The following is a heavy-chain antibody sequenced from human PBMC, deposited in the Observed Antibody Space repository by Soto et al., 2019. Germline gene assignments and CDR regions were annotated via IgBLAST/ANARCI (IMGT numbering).Heavy chain of an antibody. D-gene: IGHD6-6*01. J-gene: IGHJ5*02. CDR3: AKDLTRQLAYWLDP. CDR1: GFSFTGYY. CDR2: INAHSGGT. Sequence: VKVSCKASGFSFTGYYIHWLRQAPGQGLEWMGWINAHSGGTEYAQKFQGRVTLTRDTPIATAYLTLTSLTSDDTALYYCAKDLTRQLAYWLDPWGQGTQVTVSS. V-gene: IGHV1-2*02.